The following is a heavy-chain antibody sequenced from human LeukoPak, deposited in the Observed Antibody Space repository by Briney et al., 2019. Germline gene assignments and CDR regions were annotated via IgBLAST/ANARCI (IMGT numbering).Heavy chain of an antibody. J-gene: IGHJ4*02. CDR3: ARDGGYCSGGSCYRYFDY. D-gene: IGHD2-15*01. CDR2: INWNGGST. CDR1: GFTFDDCG. Sequence: PGGSLRLSCAASGFTFDDCGMSWVRQAPGKGLEWVSGINWNGGSTGYADSVKGRFTISRDNAKNSLYLQMNSLRAEDTALYYCARDGGYCSGGSCYRYFDYWGQGTLVTVYS. V-gene: IGHV3-20*04.